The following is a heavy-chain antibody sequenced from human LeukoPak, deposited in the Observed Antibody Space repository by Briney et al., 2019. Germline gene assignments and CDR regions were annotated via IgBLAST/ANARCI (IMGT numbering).Heavy chain of an antibody. D-gene: IGHD6-19*01. Sequence: GGSLRLSCAASGFTFSSYEMNWVRQAPGKGLEWVSYISSGSTVYDADSVKGRFTISRDNAKNSPYLQMNSLRAEDTAVYYCARESIAVAGAPFDYWGQGTLVTVSS. CDR2: ISSGSTV. CDR1: GFTFSSYE. V-gene: IGHV3-48*03. J-gene: IGHJ4*02. CDR3: ARESIAVAGAPFDY.